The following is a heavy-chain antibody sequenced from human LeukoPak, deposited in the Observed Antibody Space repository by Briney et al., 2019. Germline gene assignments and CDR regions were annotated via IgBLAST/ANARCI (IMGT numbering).Heavy chain of an antibody. Sequence: SETLSLTCTVSGGSIFSYYWSWIRQPPGKGLEWIGYIYYSGSTDYNPSLKSRVTISVDTSKNQFSLNLSSVTAADTAVYYCARHNADYDILTGYSHFHYYFDYWGQGTLVTVSS. V-gene: IGHV4-59*08. CDR3: ARHNADYDILTGYSHFHYYFDY. CDR1: GGSIFSYY. J-gene: IGHJ4*02. CDR2: IYYSGST. D-gene: IGHD3-9*01.